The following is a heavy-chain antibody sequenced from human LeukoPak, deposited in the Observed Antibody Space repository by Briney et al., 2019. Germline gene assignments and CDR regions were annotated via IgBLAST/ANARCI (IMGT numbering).Heavy chain of an antibody. V-gene: IGHV3-23*01. Sequence: GGSLRLSCAASGFTFSNYAMSWVRQAPGKGLEWVSGISGSGGSGSGGSTYYANSVKGRFTISRDNAKNSLYLQMNSLRAEDTAVYYCARASMVPVYYYYYYMDVWGKGTTVTVSS. D-gene: IGHD2/OR15-2a*01. CDR2: ISGSGGSGSGGST. J-gene: IGHJ6*03. CDR3: ARASMVPVYYYYYYMDV. CDR1: GFTFSNYA.